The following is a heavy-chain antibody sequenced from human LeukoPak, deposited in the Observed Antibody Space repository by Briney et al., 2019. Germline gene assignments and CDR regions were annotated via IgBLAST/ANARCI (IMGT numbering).Heavy chain of an antibody. CDR2: ISNGKT. J-gene: IGHJ5*02. D-gene: IGHD2-21*02. Sequence: GGSLRLSCAASGFPFSSHAMSWVRQPPGKGLGWVSAISNGKTYYADSVRGRFSISRDDSKNTVSLQMNSLRDEDTALYYCVREAGYCASVCLKSNWFDPWGQGTLVTVSS. CDR3: VREAGYCASVCLKSNWFDP. CDR1: GFPFSSHA. V-gene: IGHV3-23*01.